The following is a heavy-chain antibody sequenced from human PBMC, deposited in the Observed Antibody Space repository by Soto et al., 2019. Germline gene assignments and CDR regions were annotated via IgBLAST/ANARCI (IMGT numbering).Heavy chain of an antibody. CDR3: ATDRGHYSSSWYYFDY. D-gene: IGHD6-13*01. V-gene: IGHV1-69*13. Sequence: SVKVSCKASGGTFSSYAISWVRQAPGQGLEWMGGIIPIFGTANYAQKFQGRVTMTEDASTDTAYMELSSLRSEDTAVYYCATDRGHYSSSWYYFDYWGQGTLVTISS. CDR2: IIPIFGTA. CDR1: GGTFSSYA. J-gene: IGHJ4*02.